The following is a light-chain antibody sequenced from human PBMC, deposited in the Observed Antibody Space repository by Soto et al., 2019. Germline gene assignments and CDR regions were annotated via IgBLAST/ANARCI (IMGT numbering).Light chain of an antibody. J-gene: IGKJ2*01. V-gene: IGKV1-5*03. Sequence: DIQMSQSPSTLSPSVGDRVTISCRASQSISNWLAWYQQKPGEAPELLIYRASNLQSGVPSRFSGSGSGTEFTLPISSLQTDDFATYYCQQYHRYPYSFGPGTKLEI. CDR2: RAS. CDR3: QQYHRYPYS. CDR1: QSISNW.